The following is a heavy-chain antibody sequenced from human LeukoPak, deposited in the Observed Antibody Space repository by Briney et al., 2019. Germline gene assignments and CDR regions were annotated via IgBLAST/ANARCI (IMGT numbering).Heavy chain of an antibody. J-gene: IGHJ5*02. D-gene: IGHD5-12*01. Sequence: APVKVSXKASGGTFSSYAISWVRQAPGQGLEWIGGIIPIFGTANYAQKFQGRVTITADESTSTAYMELSSLRSEDTAVYYCARSDSGYDYNWFDPWGQGTLVTVSS. CDR1: GGTFSSYA. V-gene: IGHV1-69*13. CDR2: IIPIFGTA. CDR3: ARSDSGYDYNWFDP.